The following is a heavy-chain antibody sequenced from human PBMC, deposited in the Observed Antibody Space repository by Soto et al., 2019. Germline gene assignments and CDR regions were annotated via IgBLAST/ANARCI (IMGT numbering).Heavy chain of an antibody. CDR3: ARDTYGDYGQVLDY. CDR2: IKEDGSQK. CDR1: GFTFSRNW. J-gene: IGHJ4*02. Sequence: EVQLVESGGGLVQPGGSLRLSCAASGFTFSRNWMTWVRQAPGKGLDYVANIKEDGSQKYYVDSVKGRFTISRDNAKNSVYLQVNSLRAEDTALYYCARDTYGDYGQVLDYWGQGTLVTVSS. D-gene: IGHD4-17*01. V-gene: IGHV3-7*01.